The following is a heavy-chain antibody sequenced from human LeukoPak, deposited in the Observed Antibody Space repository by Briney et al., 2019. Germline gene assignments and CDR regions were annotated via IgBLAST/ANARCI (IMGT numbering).Heavy chain of an antibody. Sequence: GGSLRLSCAASGFTFSDYWMHWVRQAPGKGLVWVSRIDTDGSSATYADSVKGRFTISRDNAKNTVYLQMNSLSVEDTGVYYCASALTTVTPHFHYWGQETLVTVYS. J-gene: IGHJ4*02. D-gene: IGHD4-17*01. CDR3: ASALTTVTPHFHY. CDR1: GFTFSDYW. CDR2: IDTDGSSA. V-gene: IGHV3-74*01.